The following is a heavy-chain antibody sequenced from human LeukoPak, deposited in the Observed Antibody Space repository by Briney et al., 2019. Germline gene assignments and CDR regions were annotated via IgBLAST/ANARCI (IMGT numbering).Heavy chain of an antibody. CDR3: AGRKGPYYYYYGMDV. V-gene: IGHV4-34*01. J-gene: IGHJ6*04. CDR2: INHSGST. Sequence: SETLSLTCAVYGGSFSGYYWSWIRQPPGKGLEWIGEINHSGSTNYNPSLKSRVTISVDTSKNQFSLKLSSVTAADTAVYYCAGRKGPYYYYYGMDVWGKGTTVTVSS. CDR1: GGSFSGYY.